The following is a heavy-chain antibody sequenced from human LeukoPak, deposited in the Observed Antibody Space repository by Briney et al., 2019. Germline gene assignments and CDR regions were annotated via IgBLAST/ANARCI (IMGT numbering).Heavy chain of an antibody. CDR3: ARDSIQLWPNAIDF. CDR2: IMDNGAFT. J-gene: IGHJ4*02. Sequence: QPGGSLRLSCAASGFTFNNYAMSWVRQAPGKGLEWVSAIMDNGAFTYYADSVKGRFTISRDNSKNTLYLQMNSLRAEDTAVYYCARDSIQLWPNAIDFWGQGTLVTVSS. CDR1: GFTFNNYA. V-gene: IGHV3-23*01. D-gene: IGHD1-1*01.